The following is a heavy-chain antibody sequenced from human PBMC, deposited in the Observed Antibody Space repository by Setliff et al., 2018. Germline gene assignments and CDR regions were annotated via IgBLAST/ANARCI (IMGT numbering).Heavy chain of an antibody. CDR3: ARDRVANPSSWPYYFDY. Sequence: SETLSLTCAVSGGSISSSYYYWGWIRQPPGKGLEWIGSIYYSGSTYYNPSLKSRVTISVDTSKNQFSLKLSSVTVADTAVYYCARDRVANPSSWPYYFDYWGQGTLVTVSS. CDR2: IYYSGST. V-gene: IGHV4-39*02. D-gene: IGHD6-13*01. J-gene: IGHJ4*02. CDR1: GGSISSSYYY.